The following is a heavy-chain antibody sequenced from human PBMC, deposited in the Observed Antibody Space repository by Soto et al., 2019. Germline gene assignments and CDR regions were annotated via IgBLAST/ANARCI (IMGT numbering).Heavy chain of an antibody. CDR2: IGTAGDT. J-gene: IGHJ6*02. Sequence: GGSLRLSCAASGFTFSSYDMHWVRQATGKGLEWVSAIGTAGDTYYPGSVKGRFAISRENAKNSLYLQLNNLRAEDTAVYYCAKDGAAGSVLDVWGQGTTVTVSS. CDR1: GFTFSSYD. V-gene: IGHV3-13*04. D-gene: IGHD6-13*01. CDR3: AKDGAAGSVLDV.